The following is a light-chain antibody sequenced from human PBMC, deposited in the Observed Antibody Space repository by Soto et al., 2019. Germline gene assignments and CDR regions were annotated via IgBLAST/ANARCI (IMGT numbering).Light chain of an antibody. J-gene: IGLJ1*01. V-gene: IGLV2-11*01. CDR2: DVS. Sequence: QSALTQPRSVSGSPGQSVTISCTGTSSDVGGYNYVSWYQRHPGKAPKLMIHDVSKRPSGVPDRFSGSKSGNTASLTISGLQAEDEADYYCCSYAGSYTFYVFGTGTKLTVL. CDR3: CSYAGSYTFYV. CDR1: SSDVGGYNY.